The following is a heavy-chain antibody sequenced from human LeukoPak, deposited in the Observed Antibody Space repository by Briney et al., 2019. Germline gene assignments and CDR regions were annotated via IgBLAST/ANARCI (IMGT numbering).Heavy chain of an antibody. D-gene: IGHD3-22*01. J-gene: IGHJ4*02. V-gene: IGHV4-4*07. CDR2: IYTSGST. CDR3: ASGSLDSSGQYFLDY. Sequence: SETLSLTCTVSGGSISNYYWSWIRQPAGKGLEWIGRIYTSGSTIYNPSLNSRVTMSVDTSKNQFSLKLSSVTAADTAIYSCASGSLDSSGQYFLDYWGQGTLVTVSS. CDR1: GGSISNYY.